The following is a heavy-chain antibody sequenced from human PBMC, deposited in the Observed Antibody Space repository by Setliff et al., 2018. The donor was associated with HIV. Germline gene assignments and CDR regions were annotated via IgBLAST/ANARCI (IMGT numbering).Heavy chain of an antibody. CDR3: GRGPHIVGGSWAVIDY. CDR1: GGSFSAYS. CDR2: ICHSGSA. Sequence: SETLSLTCAVYGGSFSAYSWSWIRQPPGKGLEWIGEICHSGSANYNPSLRSRVNMSIDTSTRQFSLNLTSVTAADTAVYYCGRGPHIVGGSWAVIDYWGQRSQVTVSS. V-gene: IGHV4-34*01. D-gene: IGHD1-26*01. J-gene: IGHJ4*02.